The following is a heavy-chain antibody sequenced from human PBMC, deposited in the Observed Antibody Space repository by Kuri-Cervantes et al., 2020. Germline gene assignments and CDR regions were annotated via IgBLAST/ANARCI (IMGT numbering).Heavy chain of an antibody. CDR1: GFTFSSYA. D-gene: IGHD5-18*01. Sequence: LSLTCAASGFTFSSYAMHWVRQAPGKGLEWVAVIWYDGSNKYYADSVKGRFTISRDNSKNTLYLQMNSLRAEDTAVYYCARALYSYGPSGFDYWGQGTLVTVSS. V-gene: IGHV3-33*08. J-gene: IGHJ4*02. CDR2: IWYDGSNK. CDR3: ARALYSYGPSGFDY.